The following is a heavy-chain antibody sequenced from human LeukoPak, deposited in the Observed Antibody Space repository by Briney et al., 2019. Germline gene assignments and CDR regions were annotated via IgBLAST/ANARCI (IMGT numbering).Heavy chain of an antibody. CDR3: ARDHNGSGLDLGY. Sequence: VASVKVSCKASGFTFTSSAVQWVRQARGQRLEWIGWIVVGSGNTNYAQKFQERVTITRDMSTSTAYMELSSLRSEDTAVYYCARDHNGSGLDLGYWGQGTLVTVSS. V-gene: IGHV1-58*01. CDR2: IVVGSGNT. J-gene: IGHJ4*02. CDR1: GFTFTSSA. D-gene: IGHD3-10*01.